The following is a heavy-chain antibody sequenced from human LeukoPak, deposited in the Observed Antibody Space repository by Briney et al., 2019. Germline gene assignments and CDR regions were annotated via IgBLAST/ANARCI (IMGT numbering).Heavy chain of an antibody. CDR2: ISGDGGTT. D-gene: IGHD3-10*01. Sequence: GGSLRLSCAASGITFSSHAMSWVRQAPGKGLEWVSAISGDGGTTYYADSVKGRFTISRDNSKNTVHLQMNSLRVEDTAIYYCAKGLLWFGELLPEDYWGQGTLVTVSS. CDR1: GITFSSHA. V-gene: IGHV3-23*01. CDR3: AKGLLWFGELLPEDY. J-gene: IGHJ4*02.